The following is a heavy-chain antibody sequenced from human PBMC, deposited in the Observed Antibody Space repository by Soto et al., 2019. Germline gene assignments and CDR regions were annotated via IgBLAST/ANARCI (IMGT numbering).Heavy chain of an antibody. CDR3: VRDFGSSSEGGMDV. D-gene: IGHD6-6*01. CDR2: IYSGGIT. Sequence: PGGSLRLSCAASGFTVSSNYMSWVRQAPGKGLEWVSVIYSGGITFYADSVKGRFTISRDNSKNTLYLQMNNLRGEDTAVYYCVRDFGSSSEGGMDVWGQGTTVPVSS. CDR1: GFTVSSNY. J-gene: IGHJ6*02. V-gene: IGHV3-53*01.